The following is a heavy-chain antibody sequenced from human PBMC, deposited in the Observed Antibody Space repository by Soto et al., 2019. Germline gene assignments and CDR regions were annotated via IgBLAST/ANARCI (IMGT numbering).Heavy chain of an antibody. CDR3: ARVRRRDGYNPFDY. D-gene: IGHD5-12*01. V-gene: IGHV1-69*01. CDR2: IIPIFGTA. CDR1: GGTFSSYA. J-gene: IGHJ4*02. Sequence: QVQLVQSGAEVKKPGSSVKVSCKASGGTFSSYAISWVRQAPGQGLEWMGGIIPIFGTANYAQKFQGRVTITADESTSTAYMGLSSLRSEDTAVYYCARVRRRDGYNPFDYWGQGTLVTVSS.